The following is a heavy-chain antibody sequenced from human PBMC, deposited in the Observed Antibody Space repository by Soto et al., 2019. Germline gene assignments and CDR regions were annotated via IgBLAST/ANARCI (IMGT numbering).Heavy chain of an antibody. CDR3: ARDSPIGSTFSGYDAIDY. J-gene: IGHJ4*02. V-gene: IGHV1-69*08. D-gene: IGHD5-12*01. CDR2: SIPLLNTV. Sequence: QVQLVQSGAEVKKPGSSVKVSCKTSGGTFSNDIITWVRQAPGQGLEWMGRSIPLLNTVNYAWKCQGRLTITADKSTGTAHMEMNSQTSEDTAVYYCARDSPIGSTFSGYDAIDYWGQGTLGTVSS. CDR1: GGTFSNDI.